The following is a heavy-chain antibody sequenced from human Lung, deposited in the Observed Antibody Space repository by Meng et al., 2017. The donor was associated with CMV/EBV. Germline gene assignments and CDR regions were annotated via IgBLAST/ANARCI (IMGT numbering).Heavy chain of an antibody. CDR3: AKGPHYSSYFPTIPFFDY. CDR2: INFSSDYI. D-gene: IGHD4-11*01. V-gene: IGHV3-21*04. CDR1: GFSFPSSN. J-gene: IGHJ4*02. Sequence: SCDASGFSFPSSNMAWVRQAPGKGLEWVSSINFSSDYIYYADSVKGRFTISRDSSKNSLYLQMNSLRAEDTAVYYCAKGPHYSSYFPTIPFFDYXGQGALVTVSS.